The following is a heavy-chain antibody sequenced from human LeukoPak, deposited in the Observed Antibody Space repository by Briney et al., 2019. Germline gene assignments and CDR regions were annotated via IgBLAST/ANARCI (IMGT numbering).Heavy chain of an antibody. CDR1: GFTLSSYE. V-gene: IGHV3-48*03. CDR2: ITSSAGTI. CDR3: ARVLPTRAWFDP. Sequence: GGSLTLSCVPSGFTLSSYEMNWVRQATGKGLEWVSYITSSAGTIYYALSVKGRFPISRHNAKHSLYLQVKSQRPEDTAVYYCARVLPTRAWFDPWGQGTLVTVSS. J-gene: IGHJ5*02.